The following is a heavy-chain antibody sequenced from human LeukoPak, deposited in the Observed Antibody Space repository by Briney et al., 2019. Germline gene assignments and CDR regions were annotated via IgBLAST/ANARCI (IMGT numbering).Heavy chain of an antibody. CDR1: GGSITQTNY. J-gene: IGHJ4*02. Sequence: PSETLSLTCDVSGGSITQTNYWTWVRQPPGKGLEWIGEVNLQGGTNYNPSLLRRVAISVDTSKNQFSLKLSSVTAADTAVYYCARYYYGSGSYYTFDYWGQGTLVTVSS. V-gene: IGHV4-4*02. D-gene: IGHD3-10*01. CDR3: ARYYYGSGSYYTFDY. CDR2: VNLQGGT.